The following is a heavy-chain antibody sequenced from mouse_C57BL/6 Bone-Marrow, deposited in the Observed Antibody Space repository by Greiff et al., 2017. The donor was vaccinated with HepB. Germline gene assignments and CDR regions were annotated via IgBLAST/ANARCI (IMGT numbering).Heavy chain of an antibody. CDR2: ILPGSGST. Sequence: QVQLQQSGAELMKPGASVKLSCKASGYTFTGYWIEWVKQRPGHGLEWIGEILPGSGSTNYNEKFKGKATFTADTSSNTAYMQPSSLTTEDPAIYYCERVNDYYVGYYAMDYWGQGTSVTVSS. CDR1: GYTFTGYW. D-gene: IGHD1-1*01. V-gene: IGHV1-9*01. CDR3: ERVNDYYVGYYAMDY. J-gene: IGHJ4*01.